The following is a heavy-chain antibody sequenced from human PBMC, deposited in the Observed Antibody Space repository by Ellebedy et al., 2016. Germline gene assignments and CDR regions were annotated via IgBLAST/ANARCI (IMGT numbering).Heavy chain of an antibody. V-gene: IGHV3-74*01. CDR3: ARDLSYYYDSSGYTYFDY. CDR1: GFTFSSYW. Sequence: GESLKISCAASGFTFSSYWMHWVRQAPGKGLVWVSRINSDGSSTSYADSVKGRFTISRDNAKNTLYLQMNSLRAEDTAVYYCARDLSYYYDSSGYTYFDYWGQGTLVTVSS. D-gene: IGHD3-22*01. J-gene: IGHJ4*02. CDR2: INSDGSST.